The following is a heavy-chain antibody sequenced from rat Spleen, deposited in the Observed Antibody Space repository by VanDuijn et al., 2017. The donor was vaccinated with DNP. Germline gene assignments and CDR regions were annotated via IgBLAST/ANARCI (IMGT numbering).Heavy chain of an antibody. J-gene: IGHJ3*01. V-gene: IGHV5-25*01. CDR3: TRVAYNWFFH. CDR1: GFTFSDYY. CDR2: ISTGGGNT. Sequence: EVQLVESDGGLVQPGRSLKLSCAASGFTFSDYYMAWVRQAPTKGLEWVATISTGGGNTYYRDSVKGRFTISRDNAKSTLYLQMDSLRSEDTAIYYCTRVAYNWFFHWGQGTLVTVSS.